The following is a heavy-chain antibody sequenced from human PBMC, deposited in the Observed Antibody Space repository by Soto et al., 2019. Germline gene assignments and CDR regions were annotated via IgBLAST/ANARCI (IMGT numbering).Heavy chain of an antibody. CDR2: INAGNGNT. J-gene: IGHJ4*02. CDR1: GYTFTSYA. Sequence: VASVKVSCKASGYTFTSYAMHWVRQAPGQRLEWMGWINAGNGNTKYSQKFQGRVTITRDTSASTAYMELSSLRSEDTAVYYCARSIVVVTAVDYWGQGTLVTVSS. V-gene: IGHV1-3*01. CDR3: ARSIVVVTAVDY. D-gene: IGHD2-21*02.